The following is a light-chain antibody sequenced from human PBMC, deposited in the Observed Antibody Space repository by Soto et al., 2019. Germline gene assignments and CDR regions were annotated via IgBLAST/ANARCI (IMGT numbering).Light chain of an antibody. CDR2: GGY. V-gene: IGKV1-9*01. Sequence: DIQMTQSPSTLSASVGDRFTLTCRASQDVSDFLAWYQHAPGKAPNLLIYGGYTLQSGVPSRFSGSGSGTEFSLTITGLQPEDFATYYCQYLNGVPTITFGQGTRLEIK. CDR3: QYLNGVPTIT. CDR1: QDVSDF. J-gene: IGKJ5*01.